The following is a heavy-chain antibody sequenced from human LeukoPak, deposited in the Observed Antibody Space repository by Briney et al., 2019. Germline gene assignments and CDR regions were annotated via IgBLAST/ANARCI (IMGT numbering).Heavy chain of an antibody. CDR1: GFTFSNYW. CDR2: IKQDGSEK. Sequence: PGGSLRLSCAASGFTFSNYWLTWVRQAPGQGPEWLANIKQDGSEKHYVDSVKGRFTISRDNAKNSLYLQMNSLRAEDTAVYYCARDRQIAYWGQGTLVTVSS. V-gene: IGHV3-7*01. CDR3: ARDRQIAY. J-gene: IGHJ4*02.